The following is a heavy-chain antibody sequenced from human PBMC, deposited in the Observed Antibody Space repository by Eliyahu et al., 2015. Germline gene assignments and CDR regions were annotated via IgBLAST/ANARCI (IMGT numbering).Heavy chain of an antibody. CDR3: QSKEVAPHYYYYYMDV. J-gene: IGHJ6*03. D-gene: IGHD2-2*01. Sequence: QVQLQQWGAGLLKPSETLSLTCAVYGGSFXGYYWSWIRQPPGXGLEWIGEINHSGSTNYNPSLKSRVTISVDTSKNQFSLKLSSVTAADTAVYYCQSKEVAPHYYYYYMDVWGKGTTVTVSS. CDR2: INHSGST. V-gene: IGHV4-34*01. CDR1: GGSFXGYY.